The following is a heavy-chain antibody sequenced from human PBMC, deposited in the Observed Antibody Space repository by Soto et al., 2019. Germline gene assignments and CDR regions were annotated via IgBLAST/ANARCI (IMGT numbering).Heavy chain of an antibody. CDR2: TIPIFSTT. CDR1: GGTFISYA. J-gene: IGHJ6*02. CDR3: AAAVWRCSREYCYGMDV. D-gene: IGHD3-16*01. V-gene: IGHV1-69*01. Sequence: QVQLVQSGAEVRKPGSSVTVSCKAFGGTFISYAFSWVRQAPGQGLEWMGGTIPIFSTTHYAQNFQGRVTITADGSTSTAFMELSSLRSEDTAFYYCAAAVWRCSREYCYGMDVWGLGTTVTVSS.